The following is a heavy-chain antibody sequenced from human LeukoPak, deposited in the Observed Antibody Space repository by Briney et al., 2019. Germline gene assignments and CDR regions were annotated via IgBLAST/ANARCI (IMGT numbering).Heavy chain of an antibody. Sequence: PSETLSLTCTVSGGSISSGSYYWSWIRQPAGKGLEWIGRIYTSGSTNYNPSLKSRVTTSVDTSKNQFSLKLSSVTAADTAVYYCARVYDFDAFDIWGQGTMVTVSS. V-gene: IGHV4-61*02. J-gene: IGHJ3*02. CDR1: GGSISSGSYY. D-gene: IGHD3-3*01. CDR3: ARVYDFDAFDI. CDR2: IYTSGST.